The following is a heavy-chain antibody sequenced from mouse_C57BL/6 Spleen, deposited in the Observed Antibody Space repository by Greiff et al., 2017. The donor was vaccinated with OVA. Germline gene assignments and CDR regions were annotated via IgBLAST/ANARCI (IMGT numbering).Heavy chain of an antibody. Sequence: VQLQQPGAELVRPGSSVKLSCKASGYTFTSYWMHWVKQRPIQGLEWIGNIDPSDSETHYNQKFKDKATLTVDKSSSTAYMQLSSLTSEDSAVYYCARDYYGSSLSAMDYWGQGTSVTVSS. CDR2: IDPSDSET. CDR1: GYTFTSYW. D-gene: IGHD1-1*01. CDR3: ARDYYGSSLSAMDY. V-gene: IGHV1-52*01. J-gene: IGHJ4*01.